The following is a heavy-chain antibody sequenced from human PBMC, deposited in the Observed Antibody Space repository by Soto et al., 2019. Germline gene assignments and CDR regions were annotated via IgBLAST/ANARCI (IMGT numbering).Heavy chain of an antibody. Sequence: GGSLRLSCAASGFTFSSYAMSWVRQAPGKWLEWVSAISGSGGSTYYADSVKGRFTISRDNSKNTLYLQMNSLRAEDTAVYYCAKDRSSSWYPGSTWFDPWGQGTLVTVSS. CDR2: ISGSGGST. D-gene: IGHD6-13*01. V-gene: IGHV3-23*01. CDR3: AKDRSSSWYPGSTWFDP. J-gene: IGHJ5*02. CDR1: GFTFSSYA.